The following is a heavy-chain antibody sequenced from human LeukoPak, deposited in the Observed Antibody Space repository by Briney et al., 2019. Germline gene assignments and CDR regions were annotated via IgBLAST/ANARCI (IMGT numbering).Heavy chain of an antibody. CDR3: ARDKFLAYSREPKTSGYWYFDL. Sequence: SETLSLTCAVYGGSFSGYYWSWIRQPPGKGLEWIGEINHSGSTNYNPSLKRRVTISVDTSKNQFSLKLSSVTAADTAVYYCARDKFLAYSREPKTSGYWYFDLWGRGTLVTVSS. D-gene: IGHD3-3*01. CDR1: GGSFSGYY. V-gene: IGHV4-34*01. J-gene: IGHJ2*01. CDR2: INHSGST.